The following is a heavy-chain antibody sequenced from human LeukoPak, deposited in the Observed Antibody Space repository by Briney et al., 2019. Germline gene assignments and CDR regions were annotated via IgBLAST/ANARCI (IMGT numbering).Heavy chain of an antibody. J-gene: IGHJ4*02. V-gene: IGHV3-21*01. CDR1: GFTFSSYS. Sequence: PGGSLRLSCAASGFTFSSYSMNWVRQAPGKGLEWVSSISSSSSYIYYADSVKGRFTISRDNAKNSLYLQMNSLRAEDTAVYYCAGYYDYVWGSIATGGQGTLVTVSS. CDR2: ISSSSSYI. CDR3: AGYYDYVWGSIAT. D-gene: IGHD3-16*01.